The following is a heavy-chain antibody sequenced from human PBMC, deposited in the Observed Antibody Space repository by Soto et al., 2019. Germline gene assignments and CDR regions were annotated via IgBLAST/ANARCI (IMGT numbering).Heavy chain of an antibody. Sequence: PSETLSLTCTVSGGSISSGGYYWNWIRQHPGKGLEWIGYIYYSGSTYYNPSLKSRVTISVDTSKNQFSLKLSSVTAADTAVYYCAREVTILPEAYYYYMDVWGKGTTVTVSS. CDR1: GGSISSGGYY. V-gene: IGHV4-31*03. D-gene: IGHD2-21*01. CDR2: IYYSGST. CDR3: AREVTILPEAYYYYMDV. J-gene: IGHJ6*03.